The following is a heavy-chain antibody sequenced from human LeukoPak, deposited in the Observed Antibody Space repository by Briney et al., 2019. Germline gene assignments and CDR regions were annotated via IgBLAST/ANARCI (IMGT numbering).Heavy chain of an antibody. CDR2: ISSSSSYI. Sequence: PGGSLRLSCAASGFTFSSYSMNWVRQAPGKGLEWVSSISSSSSYIYYADSVKGRFTISRDNAKNSLYLQMNSLRAEDTAVYYCARVSGYDYFDPYYFDYWGQGTLVTVSS. CDR1: GFTFSSYS. V-gene: IGHV3-21*01. CDR3: ARVSGYDYFDPYYFDY. J-gene: IGHJ4*02. D-gene: IGHD5-12*01.